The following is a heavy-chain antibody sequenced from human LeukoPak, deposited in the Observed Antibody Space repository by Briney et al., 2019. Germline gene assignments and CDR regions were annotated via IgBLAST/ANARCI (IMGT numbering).Heavy chain of an antibody. CDR2: IYSGGST. CDR3: ARNLGGWYQPGYFQH. CDR1: GFTVSSNC. J-gene: IGHJ1*01. D-gene: IGHD6-19*01. V-gene: IGHV3-66*02. Sequence: GGSLRLSCAASGFTVSSNCMSWVRQAPGKGLEWVSVIYSGGSTYYADSVKGRFTISRDNSKNTLYLQMNSLRAEDTAVYYCARNLGGWYQPGYFQHWGQGTLVTVSS.